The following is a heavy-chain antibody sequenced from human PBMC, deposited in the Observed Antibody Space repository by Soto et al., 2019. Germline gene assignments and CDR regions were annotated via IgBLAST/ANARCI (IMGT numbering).Heavy chain of an antibody. V-gene: IGHV3-33*01. CDR3: ARDASLSSSWFPDYYYYYGMDV. Sequence: ALRLSCAASGFTFSSYGMHWVRQAPGKGLEWVAVIWYDGSNKYYADSVKGRFTISRDNSKNTLYLQMNSLRAEDTAVYYCARDASLSSSWFPDYYYYYGMDVWGQGTTVTVSS. CDR2: IWYDGSNK. D-gene: IGHD6-13*01. J-gene: IGHJ6*02. CDR1: GFTFSSYG.